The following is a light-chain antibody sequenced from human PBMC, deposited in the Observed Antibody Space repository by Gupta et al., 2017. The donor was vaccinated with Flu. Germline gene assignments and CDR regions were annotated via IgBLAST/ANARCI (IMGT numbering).Light chain of an antibody. Sequence: QLVLTQSPSASASLGASVKLTCTLSSGHSSYAIAWHQQQPEKGPRYLMKLNSDGSHSKGDGIPDRFSGSSSGAERYLTISSLQSEDEADYYCQTWGTGIQVFGGGNKLTVL. CDR2: LNSDGSH. V-gene: IGLV4-69*01. J-gene: IGLJ3*02. CDR1: SGHSSYA. CDR3: QTWGTGIQV.